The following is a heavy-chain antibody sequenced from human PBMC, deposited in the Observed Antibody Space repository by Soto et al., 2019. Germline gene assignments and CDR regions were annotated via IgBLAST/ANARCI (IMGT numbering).Heavy chain of an antibody. D-gene: IGHD2-8*01. CDR3: ARDRYCTNGVCYLTIIDY. CDR1: GFTFGSYS. Sequence: GGSLRLSCAASGFTFGSYSMNWVRQNPGKGLEWVSSISSSSSYIYYADSVKGRFNISRDNAKNSLYLQMNSLRAEDTAVYYCARDRYCTNGVCYLTIIDYWGQGTLVTVSS. CDR2: ISSSSSYI. J-gene: IGHJ4*02. V-gene: IGHV3-21*01.